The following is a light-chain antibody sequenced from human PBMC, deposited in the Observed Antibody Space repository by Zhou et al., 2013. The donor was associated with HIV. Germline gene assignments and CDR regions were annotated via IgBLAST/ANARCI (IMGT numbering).Light chain of an antibody. Sequence: EIVMTQSPATLSVSPGERATLSCRASQSVNSNLAWYQQKPGQAPRLLIYDASTRAPGIPARFSGTGSGTEFTLAISSMQSEDFAVYYCQQYNNWPLTFGGGTKVEIK. CDR1: QSVNSN. J-gene: IGKJ4*01. CDR3: QQYNNWPLT. V-gene: IGKV3-15*01. CDR2: DAS.